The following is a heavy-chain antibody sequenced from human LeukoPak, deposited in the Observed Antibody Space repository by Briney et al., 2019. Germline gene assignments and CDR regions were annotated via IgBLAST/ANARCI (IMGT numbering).Heavy chain of an antibody. Sequence: PGGSLRLSCAASGFTFSSYGMHWVRQAPGKGLEWVAVISHDERTKYYADSMKGRFTISRDNSKNTLYLQMNSLRAEDTAVYYCAREGWYSGSYYGAYYFDYWGQGTLVTVSS. J-gene: IGHJ4*02. V-gene: IGHV3-30*03. CDR3: AREGWYSGSYYGAYYFDY. CDR1: GFTFSSYG. D-gene: IGHD1-26*01. CDR2: ISHDERTK.